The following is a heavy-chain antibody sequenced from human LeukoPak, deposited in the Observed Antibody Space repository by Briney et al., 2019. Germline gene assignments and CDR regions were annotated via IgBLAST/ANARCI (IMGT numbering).Heavy chain of an antibody. CDR3: AKESLRVVPSATFDY. J-gene: IGHJ4*02. V-gene: IGHV3-23*01. CDR1: GFTFSSYG. D-gene: IGHD2-2*01. Sequence: GGSLRLSCAASGFTFSSYGMRWVRQAPGEGLELVSANSGSGGSTYYADSVKCRFTISRDNSKTTLYLQMHSLRAEDTAVYYCAKESLRVVPSATFDYWGQGTLVTVSS. CDR2: NSGSGGST.